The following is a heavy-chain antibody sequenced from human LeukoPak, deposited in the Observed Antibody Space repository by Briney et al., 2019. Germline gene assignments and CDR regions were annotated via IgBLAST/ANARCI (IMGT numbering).Heavy chain of an antibody. CDR1: GFTFNSYG. CDR3: AKEVLLWFGSQYSHFDC. J-gene: IGHJ4*02. D-gene: IGHD3-10*01. Sequence: GRSLRLSCAASGFTFNSYGMHWVRQAPGKGLEWVAVISYDGSNKYYADSVKGRFTISRDNSKNTLYLQMNSLRAEDTAVYYCAKEVLLWFGSQYSHFDCWGQGTLVTVSS. CDR2: ISYDGSNK. V-gene: IGHV3-30*18.